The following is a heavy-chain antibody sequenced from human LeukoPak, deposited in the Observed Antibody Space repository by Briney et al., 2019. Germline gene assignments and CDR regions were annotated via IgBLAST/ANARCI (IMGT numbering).Heavy chain of an antibody. CDR3: ARDPYDSYYFDY. D-gene: IGHD3-3*01. CDR2: IIPILGIA. Sequence: ASVKVSCKASGGTFSSYAISWVRQAPGQGLEWMGRIIPILGIANYAQKFQGRVTITADKSTSTAYMELSSLRSEDTAVYYCARDPYDSYYFDYWGQGTLVTVSS. V-gene: IGHV1-69*04. CDR1: GGTFSSYA. J-gene: IGHJ4*02.